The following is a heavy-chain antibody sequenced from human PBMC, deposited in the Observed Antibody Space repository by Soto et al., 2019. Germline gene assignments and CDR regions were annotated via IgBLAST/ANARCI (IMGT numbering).Heavy chain of an antibody. J-gene: IGHJ4*02. CDR1: GYTFTSYA. V-gene: IGHV1-3*01. Sequence: ASVKVSCKASGYTFTSYAMHWVRQAPGQRLEWMGWINAGNGNTKYSQKFQGRVTITADESTSTAYMELSSLRSEDTAVYYCARDFDPHCGGDCFDDYWGQGTLVTVSS. CDR3: ARDFDPHCGGDCFDDY. D-gene: IGHD2-21*02. CDR2: INAGNGNT.